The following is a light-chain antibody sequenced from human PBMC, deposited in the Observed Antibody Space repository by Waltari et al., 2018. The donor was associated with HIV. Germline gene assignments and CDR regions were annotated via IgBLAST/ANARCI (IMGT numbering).Light chain of an antibody. Sequence: QSALTQPASVSGSPGQSITISCTGTSSDVGHYNYVSWFQHHPATAPKLSIFDVNKRPSGISSRFAGSKSGKTASLIISGLQPEDEADYFCTSYTSGATWVFGGGTRVTVL. J-gene: IGLJ3*02. CDR2: DVN. CDR3: TSYTSGATWV. V-gene: IGLV2-14*03. CDR1: SSDVGHYNY.